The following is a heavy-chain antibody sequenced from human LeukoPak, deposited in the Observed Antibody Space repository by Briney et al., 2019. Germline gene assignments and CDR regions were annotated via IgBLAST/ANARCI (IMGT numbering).Heavy chain of an antibody. D-gene: IGHD3-10*01. V-gene: IGHV1-2*02. Sequence: ASVKVSCKASRYTFTGYYMHWVRQAPGQGLEWMGWINPNSGGTNYAQKFQGRVTMTRDTSISTAYMELSRLRSDDTAVYYCARGAYYYGSGSYVDVWGKGTTVTVSS. CDR1: RYTFTGYY. CDR2: INPNSGGT. CDR3: ARGAYYYGSGSYVDV. J-gene: IGHJ6*03.